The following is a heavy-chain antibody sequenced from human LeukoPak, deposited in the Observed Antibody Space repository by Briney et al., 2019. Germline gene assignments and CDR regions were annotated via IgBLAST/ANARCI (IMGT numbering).Heavy chain of an antibody. CDR3: ARAISYTNYGMDV. Sequence: PGGSLRLSCAASGFTLSSYWMHWVRHVPGKGLVWVSRINSDGSSTSYADSVKGRFTISRDNAKNTLYLQMNSLRAEDTAVYYCARAISYTNYGMDVWGQGTTVTVSS. D-gene: IGHD4-11*01. J-gene: IGHJ6*02. CDR2: INSDGSST. V-gene: IGHV3-74*01. CDR1: GFTLSSYW.